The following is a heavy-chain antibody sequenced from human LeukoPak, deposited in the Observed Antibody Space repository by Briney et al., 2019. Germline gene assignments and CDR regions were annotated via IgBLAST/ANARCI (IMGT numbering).Heavy chain of an antibody. V-gene: IGHV1-69*13. D-gene: IGHD3-3*01. CDR2: IIPIFGTA. CDR1: GGTFSSYA. J-gene: IGHJ4*02. Sequence: ASVKVSCKASGGTFSSYAISWVRQAPGQGLEWMGGIIPIFGTANYAQKFQGRVTITADESTSTAYMELSSLRSEDTAVYYCARGLLEWLLSYYFDYWGQGTLVTVSS. CDR3: ARGLLEWLLSYYFDY.